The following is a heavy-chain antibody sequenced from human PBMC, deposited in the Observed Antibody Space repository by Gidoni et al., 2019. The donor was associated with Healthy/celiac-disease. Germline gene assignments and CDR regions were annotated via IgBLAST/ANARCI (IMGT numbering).Heavy chain of an antibody. J-gene: IGHJ3*02. D-gene: IGHD1-26*01. CDR1: GFTFSNAW. V-gene: IGHV3-15*01. CDR2: IKSKTDGGTT. CDR3: TTEGGPVHDAFDI. Sequence: EVQLVESGGGLVKPGGSLRLSCAASGFTFSNAWMSWVRQAPGKGLAWVGRIKSKTDGGTTDYAAPVKGRFTISRDDSKNTLYLQMNSLKTEDTAVYYCTTEGGPVHDAFDIWGQGTMVTVSS.